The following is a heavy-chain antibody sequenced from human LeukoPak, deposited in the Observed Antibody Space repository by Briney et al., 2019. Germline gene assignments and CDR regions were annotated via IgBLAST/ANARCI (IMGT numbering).Heavy chain of an antibody. CDR3: ARLNHYSSSSGWFDP. J-gene: IGHJ5*02. D-gene: IGHD6-6*01. CDR1: GGSFSGYY. CDR2: IYTSGST. V-gene: IGHV4-59*10. Sequence: PSETLSLTCAVYGGSFSGYYWSWIRQPAGKALEWIGRIYTSGSTNYNPSLKSRVTMSVDTSKNQFSLKLSSVTAADTAVYYCARLNHYSSSSGWFDPWGQGTLVTVSS.